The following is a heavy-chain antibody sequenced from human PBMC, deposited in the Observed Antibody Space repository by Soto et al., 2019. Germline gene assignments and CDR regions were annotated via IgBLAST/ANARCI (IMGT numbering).Heavy chain of an antibody. J-gene: IGHJ4*02. V-gene: IGHV3-11*06. Sequence: GGSLRLSCEGSGFTFSDYYMSWIRQAPGRGLEWISYSSSSGTFTRYSDSVKGRFSISRDNTKNFLYLQMNSLRAEDTAVYYCARSGDNYNVLDYWGQGTPVTVSS. CDR2: SSSSGTFT. D-gene: IGHD3-10*02. CDR3: ARSGDNYNVLDY. CDR1: GFTFSDYY.